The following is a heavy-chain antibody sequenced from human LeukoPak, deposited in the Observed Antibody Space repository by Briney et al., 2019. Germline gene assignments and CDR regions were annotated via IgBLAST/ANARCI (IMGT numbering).Heavy chain of an antibody. V-gene: IGHV4-34*01. J-gene: IGHJ5*02. D-gene: IGHD1-14*01. CDR1: GGSFSGYY. CDR3: ARGPYPNPRA. CDR2: INRSGST. Sequence: SETLSLTCAVYGGSFSGYYWSWTRQPPGRGLEWIGEINRSGSTNYNPSLKSRVTISVDTSKNQFSLKLRSVTAADTAVYYCARGPYPNPRAWGQGTLVTVPS.